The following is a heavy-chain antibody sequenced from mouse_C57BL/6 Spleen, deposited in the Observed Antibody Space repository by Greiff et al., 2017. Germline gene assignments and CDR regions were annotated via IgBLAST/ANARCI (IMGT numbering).Heavy chain of an antibody. Sequence: VQLQQSGPGLVKPSQSLSLTCSVSGYSITSGYFWSWIRQLPGNLLEWMGYISYDGSNNYNPSLKNRISITRDTSKNQFFLKVNSGTTEDTATDYCSRPTVVHWYFDVWGTGTTVTVSS. J-gene: IGHJ1*03. CDR1: GYSITSGYF. V-gene: IGHV3-6*01. D-gene: IGHD1-1*01. CDR3: SRPTVVHWYFDV. CDR2: ISYDGSN.